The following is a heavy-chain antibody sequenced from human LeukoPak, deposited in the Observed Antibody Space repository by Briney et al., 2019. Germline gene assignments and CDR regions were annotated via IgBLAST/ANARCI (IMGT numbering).Heavy chain of an antibody. J-gene: IGHJ4*02. CDR2: ISGSGGST. V-gene: IGHV3-23*01. Sequence: GGSLRLSCAASGFTSTSYSINWVRQAPGKGLEWVSAISGSGGSTYYADSVKGHFTISRDNSKNTLYLQMNSLRAEDTAVYYCAKDKAYGDPYYFDYWGQGTLVTVSS. CDR1: GFTSTSYS. CDR3: AKDKAYGDPYYFDY. D-gene: IGHD4-17*01.